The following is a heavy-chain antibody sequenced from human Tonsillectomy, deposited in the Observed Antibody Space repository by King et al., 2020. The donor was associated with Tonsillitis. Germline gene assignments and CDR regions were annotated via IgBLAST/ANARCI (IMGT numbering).Heavy chain of an antibody. J-gene: IGHJ2*01. Sequence: VTLKESGPVLVKPTETLTLTCTVSGFSLSNARMGVSWIRQPPGKALEWLAHIFSNDEKSYSTSLKSRLTISKDNSKNQVVLNMTNMDPVDTATYYCARIDGCNSDGYFDLWWRGTLVTVSS. CDR1: GFSLSNARMG. D-gene: IGHD4-23*01. CDR2: IFSNDEK. CDR3: ARIDGCNSDGYFDL. V-gene: IGHV2-26*01.